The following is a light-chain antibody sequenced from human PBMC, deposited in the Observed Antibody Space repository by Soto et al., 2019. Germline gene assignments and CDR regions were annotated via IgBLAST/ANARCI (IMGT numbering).Light chain of an antibody. CDR1: VIVGTS. J-gene: IGKJ5*01. CDR3: EKYNNWS. CDR2: SAS. V-gene: IGKV3-15*01. Sequence: EIVMTQSPATLSVSLGERATVSCRARVIVGTSLDRYQHKPGQAPRLLSYSASTRDTGITATFSRSGSGTDFTLTISSLQSDHFAVYYFEKYNNWSFGKGTRLGI.